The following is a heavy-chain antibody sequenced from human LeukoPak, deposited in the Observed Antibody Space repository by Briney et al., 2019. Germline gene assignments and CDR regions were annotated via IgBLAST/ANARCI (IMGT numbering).Heavy chain of an antibody. Sequence: GGSLRLSCAASGFTFNDYYMSCIRQAPGEGLEWISYISGSGDHIYYADSVKGRLTISRDNAKNSLYLQLDSLRAEDTAVYYCARDYAWDSYGLVLDSWGQGALVTVSS. CDR2: ISGSGDHI. J-gene: IGHJ4*02. D-gene: IGHD3-16*02. CDR3: ARDYAWDSYGLVLDS. V-gene: IGHV3-11*01. CDR1: GFTFNDYY.